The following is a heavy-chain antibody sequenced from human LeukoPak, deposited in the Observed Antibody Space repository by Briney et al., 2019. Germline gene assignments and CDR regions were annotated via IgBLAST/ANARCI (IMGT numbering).Heavy chain of an antibody. J-gene: IGHJ6*02. V-gene: IGHV4-61*08. CDR2: IYYSGST. D-gene: IGHD6-19*01. CDR3: ARSGSGWHKGKYYYYGMDV. CDR1: GGSISSGGYY. Sequence: PSETLSLTCTVSGGSISSGGYYWSWIRQPPGKGLEWIGYIYYSGSTNYNPSLKSRVTISVDTSKNQFSLKLSSVTAADTAVYYCARSGSGWHKGKYYYYGMDVWGQGTTVTVSS.